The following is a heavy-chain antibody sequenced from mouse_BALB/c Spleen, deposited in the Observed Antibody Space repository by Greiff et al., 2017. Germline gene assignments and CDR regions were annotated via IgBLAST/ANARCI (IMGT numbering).Heavy chain of an antibody. CDR3: ARGRPTYPFDY. V-gene: IGHV2-9*02. D-gene: IGHD5-5*01. Sequence: QVQLKESGPGLVAPSQSLSITCTVSGFSLTSYGVHWVRQPPGKGLEWLGVIWAGGSTNYNSALMSRLSISKDNSKSQVFLKMNSLQTDDTAMYYCARGRPTYPFDYWGQGTTLTVSS. J-gene: IGHJ2*01. CDR2: IWAGGST. CDR1: GFSLTSYG.